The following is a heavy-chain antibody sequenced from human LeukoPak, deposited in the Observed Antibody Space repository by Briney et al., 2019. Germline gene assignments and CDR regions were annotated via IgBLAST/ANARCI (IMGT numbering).Heavy chain of an antibody. CDR3: ARAATVTGLDY. CDR2: IYTSGST. D-gene: IGHD4-17*01. V-gene: IGHV4-59*10. J-gene: IGHJ4*02. Sequence: SETLSLTCAVYGGSFSGYYWSWIRQPAGKGLEWIGRIYTSGSTNYNPSLKSRVTMSVDTSKNQFSLKLSSVTAADTAVYYCARAATVTGLDYWGQGTLVTVSS. CDR1: GGSFSGYY.